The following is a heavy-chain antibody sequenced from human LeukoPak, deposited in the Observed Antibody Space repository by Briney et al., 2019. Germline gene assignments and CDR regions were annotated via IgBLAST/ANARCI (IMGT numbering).Heavy chain of an antibody. Sequence: GGSLTLSCVASGFTFSNYAMSWVRLAPARGLEWVSVISGSGITTFYADSVTGRFTIARDNSKNTLYLQMNSLRAEDTAVYYCAKERREQSRDNYFDYWGQGTLVTVSS. V-gene: IGHV3-23*01. J-gene: IGHJ4*02. CDR2: ISGSGITT. D-gene: IGHD1-26*01. CDR3: AKERREQSRDNYFDY. CDR1: GFTFSNYA.